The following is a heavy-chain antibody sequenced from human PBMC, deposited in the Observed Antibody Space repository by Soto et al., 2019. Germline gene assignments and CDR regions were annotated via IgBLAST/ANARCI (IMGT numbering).Heavy chain of an antibody. CDR1: GYSFTSYW. J-gene: IGHJ6*02. D-gene: IGHD4-17*01. CDR2: IDPSDSYT. CDR3: ARLCGDYVDYYYGMDV. V-gene: IGHV5-10-1*01. Sequence: GESLKISCKGSGYSFTSYWISWVRQMPGKGLEWMGRIDPSDSYTNYSPSFQGHVTISADKSISTAYLQWSSLKASDTAMYYCARLCGDYVDYYYGMDVWGQGTTVTVS.